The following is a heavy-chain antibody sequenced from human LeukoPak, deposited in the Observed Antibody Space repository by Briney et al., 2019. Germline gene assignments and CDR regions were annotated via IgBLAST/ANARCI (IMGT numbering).Heavy chain of an antibody. Sequence: GASVKASCKASGYTFTSYAMNWVRQAPGQGLEWMGWINTNTGNPTYAQGFTGRFVFSLDTSVSTAYLQISSLKAEDTAVYYCARDLSYYDFWSGYPRLGYWGQGTLVTVSS. D-gene: IGHD3-3*01. CDR2: INTNTGNP. J-gene: IGHJ4*02. CDR1: GYTFTSYA. V-gene: IGHV7-4-1*02. CDR3: ARDLSYYDFWSGYPRLGY.